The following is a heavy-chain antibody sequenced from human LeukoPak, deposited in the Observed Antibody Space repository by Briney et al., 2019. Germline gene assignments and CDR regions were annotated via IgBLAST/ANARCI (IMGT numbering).Heavy chain of an antibody. J-gene: IGHJ5*02. V-gene: IGHV3-21*01. Sequence: PGGSLRLSCAASGFTFSSYSMNWVRQAPGKGLEWVSSISSSSSYIYYADSVKGRFTISRDNAKNSLYLQMNSLRAEDTAVYYCARDGVNHYDFWSGYIDWFDPWGQGTLVTVSS. D-gene: IGHD3-3*01. CDR1: GFTFSSYS. CDR2: ISSSSSYI. CDR3: ARDGVNHYDFWSGYIDWFDP.